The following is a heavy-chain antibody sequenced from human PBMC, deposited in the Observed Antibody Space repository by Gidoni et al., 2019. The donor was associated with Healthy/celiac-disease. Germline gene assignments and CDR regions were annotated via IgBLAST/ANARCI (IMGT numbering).Heavy chain of an antibody. Sequence: DVQLVESGGGLLQPGGSLRLSFDASGFPFSNCNMNWVRQDQGRGLEWISYMSSSSNTIYYADSVQGRITISRENAKNSLYLQMNSLRDEDTAVYYCARDGNWGVIDYWGQGTLVTVSS. V-gene: IGHV3-48*02. CDR1: GFPFSNCN. CDR2: MSSSSNTI. J-gene: IGHJ4*02. CDR3: ARDGNWGVIDY. D-gene: IGHD7-27*01.